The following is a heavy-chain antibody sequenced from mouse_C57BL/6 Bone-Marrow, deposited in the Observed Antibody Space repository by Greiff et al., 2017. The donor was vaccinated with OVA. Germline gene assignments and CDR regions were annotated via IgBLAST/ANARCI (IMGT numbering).Heavy chain of an antibody. CDR2: ISNLAYSI. CDR1: GFTFSDYG. V-gene: IGHV5-15*01. D-gene: IGHD1-1*02. CDR3: ARHGGTWYFDV. J-gene: IGHJ1*03. Sequence: EVKLMESGGGLVQPGGSLKLSCAASGFTFSDYGMAWVRQAPRKGPEWVAFISNLAYSIYYADTVTGRFTISRENAKNTLYLEMSSLRSEDTAMYYCARHGGTWYFDVWGTGTTVTVSS.